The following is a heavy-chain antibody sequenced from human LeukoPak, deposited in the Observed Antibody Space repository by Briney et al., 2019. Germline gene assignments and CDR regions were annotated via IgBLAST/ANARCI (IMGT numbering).Heavy chain of an antibody. J-gene: IGHJ6*03. CDR2: ISSSSSNI. CDR3: ARGGYSSSSYFYYYMDV. CDR1: GFTFSSYS. D-gene: IGHD6-6*01. V-gene: IGHV3-21*06. Sequence: GGSLRLSCEASGFTFSSYSMKWVRQAPGKGLEWVSYISSSSSNIYDADSVKGRLTLSRDNTKNSLYLQRNSLRDEDTAVYYCARGGYSSSSYFYYYMDVWGKGTTVTVSS.